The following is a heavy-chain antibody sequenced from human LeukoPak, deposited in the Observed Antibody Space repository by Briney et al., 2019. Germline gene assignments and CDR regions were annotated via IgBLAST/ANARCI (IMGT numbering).Heavy chain of an antibody. CDR1: GGSISSGDYY. CDR3: ARAGITIFGVVIAEFDP. D-gene: IGHD3-3*01. Sequence: SQTLSLTCSVSGGSISSGDYYWSWIRQPPGKGLEWLGYIYYSGRTYYNPSLKSRVTISVDTSKSQFSLKLSSVTAADTAVYYCARAGITIFGVVIAEFDPWGQGTLVTVSS. V-gene: IGHV4-30-4*08. J-gene: IGHJ5*02. CDR2: IYYSGRT.